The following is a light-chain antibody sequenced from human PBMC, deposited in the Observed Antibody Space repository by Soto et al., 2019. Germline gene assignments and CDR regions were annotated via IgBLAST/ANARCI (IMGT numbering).Light chain of an antibody. V-gene: IGLV2-14*01. CDR2: EVS. J-gene: IGLJ2*01. CDR3: SSYTRSSTLV. CDR1: SSDVGGYNY. Sequence: QSALTHPASVSGSPGQSITISCTGTSSDVGGYNYVSWYQQHPGKAPKLMIYEVSNRPSGVSNRFSGSKSGNTASLTISGLHSEDEADDYCSSYTRSSTLVVGGWTKLTV.